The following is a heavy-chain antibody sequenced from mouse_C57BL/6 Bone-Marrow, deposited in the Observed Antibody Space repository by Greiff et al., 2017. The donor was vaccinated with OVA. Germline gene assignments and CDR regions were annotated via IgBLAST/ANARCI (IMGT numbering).Heavy chain of an antibody. CDR2: IRLKSDNYAT. Sequence: EVKLVESGGGLVQPGGSMKLSCVASGFTFSNYWMNWVRQSPEKGLEWVAQIRLKSDNYATHYAESVKGRFTISRDDSKSSVYLQMNNLRAEDTGIYYCTGRVITTVVATPWYFDVWGTGTTVTVSS. J-gene: IGHJ1*03. CDR1: GFTFSNYW. CDR3: TGRVITTVVATPWYFDV. V-gene: IGHV6-3*01. D-gene: IGHD1-1*01.